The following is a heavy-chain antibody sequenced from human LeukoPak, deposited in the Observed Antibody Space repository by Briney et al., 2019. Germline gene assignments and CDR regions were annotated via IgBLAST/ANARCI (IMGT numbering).Heavy chain of an antibody. J-gene: IGHJ4*02. Sequence: GWSLTLSRAASVFSFSSHWMFWVRQAPGRRLEWVANIKQDGSEKYYVDSVKGRFTISRDNAKNSLYLQMNSLRAEDTAIYYCARYYDFWSSIDYWGQGTLVTVSS. CDR1: VFSFSSHW. D-gene: IGHD3-3*01. CDR2: IKQDGSEK. V-gene: IGHV3-7*05. CDR3: ARYYDFWSSIDY.